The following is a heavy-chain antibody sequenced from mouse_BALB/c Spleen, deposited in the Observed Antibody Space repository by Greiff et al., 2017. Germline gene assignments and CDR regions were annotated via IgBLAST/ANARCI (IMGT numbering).Heavy chain of an antibody. CDR3: ARGGQLFDY. CDR2: ISSGGSYT. J-gene: IGHJ2*01. Sequence: DVKLQESGGDLVKPGGSLKLSCAASGFTFSSYGMSWVRQTPDKRLEWVATISSGGSYTYYPDSVKGRFTISRDNAKNTLYLQMSSLKSEDTAMYYCARGGQLFDYWGQGTTLTVSS. V-gene: IGHV5-6*02. CDR1: GFTFSSYG. D-gene: IGHD1-3*01.